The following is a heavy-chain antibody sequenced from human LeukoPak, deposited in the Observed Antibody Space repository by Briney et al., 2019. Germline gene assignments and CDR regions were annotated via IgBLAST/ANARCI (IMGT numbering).Heavy chain of an antibody. CDR3: ASSHHGSGTYRPFDY. Sequence: PGGSLRLSCAGSGFTFSRYSMNWVRQAPGKGLEWVSSISNGSSYIYYADSVQGRFTISRDNGKNTLYLQMNSLGADDTAVYYCASSHHGSGTYRPFDYWGQGTLVTVSS. D-gene: IGHD3-10*01. V-gene: IGHV3-21*01. J-gene: IGHJ4*02. CDR2: ISNGSSYI. CDR1: GFTFSRYS.